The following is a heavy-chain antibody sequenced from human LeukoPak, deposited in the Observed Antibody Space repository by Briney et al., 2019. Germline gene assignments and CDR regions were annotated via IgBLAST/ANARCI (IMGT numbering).Heavy chain of an antibody. J-gene: IGHJ4*02. CDR1: GFTFSSYS. V-gene: IGHV3-21*01. Sequence: GGSLRLSCAASGFTFSSYSMNWVRQAPGKGLEWVSSISSSSSYIYYADSVKGRFTISKDNAKNSLYLQMNSLRAEDTAVYYCASSLVDTAMARTDYWGQGTLVTVSS. CDR2: ISSSSSYI. D-gene: IGHD5-18*01. CDR3: ASSLVDTAMARTDY.